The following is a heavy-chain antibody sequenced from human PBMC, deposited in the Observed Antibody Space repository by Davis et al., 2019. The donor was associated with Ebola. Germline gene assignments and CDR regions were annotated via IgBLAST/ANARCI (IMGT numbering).Heavy chain of an antibody. J-gene: IGHJ4*02. CDR1: GGSFSGYY. V-gene: IGHV4-34*01. D-gene: IGHD4-17*01. CDR3: ARVLGNGDLLLDY. Sequence: SETLSLTCAVYGGSFSGYYWSWIRQPPGKGLEWIGEINHSGSTNYNPSLKSRVTISVDTSKNQFSLKLNSVTAADTALYYCARVLGNGDLLLDYWGQGTLVTVSS. CDR2: INHSGST.